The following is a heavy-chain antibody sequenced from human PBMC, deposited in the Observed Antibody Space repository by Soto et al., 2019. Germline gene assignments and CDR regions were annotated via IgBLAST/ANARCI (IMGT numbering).Heavy chain of an antibody. V-gene: IGHV3-23*01. J-gene: IGHJ4*02. CDR1: GFTFSSYV. CDR2: ISCGGGST. CDR3: VARVVIIKYYFDY. Sequence: EVQLLESGGGLVQPGGSLRLSCAASGFTFSSYVMRWVRQAPGKGLEWVSAISCGGGSTYYADSVKGRFTISRDNSKNTLYLQMNSLRAEDTAGCYCVARVVIIKYYFDYWGQGTLVTVSS. D-gene: IGHD3-10*01.